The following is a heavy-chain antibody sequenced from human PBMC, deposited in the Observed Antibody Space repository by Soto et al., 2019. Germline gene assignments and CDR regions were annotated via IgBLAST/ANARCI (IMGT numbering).Heavy chain of an antibody. CDR1: GGTFSSYA. Sequence: QVQLVQSGAEVKKPGSSVKVSCKASGGTFSSYAISWVRQAPGQGLEWMGGIIPIFGTANYAQKFQGRVTITADESTSTAYMELSSLRSEDTAVYYCARAGVGWELLRPDYGMDVWGQGTTVTVS. V-gene: IGHV1-69*01. CDR2: IIPIFGTA. CDR3: ARAGVGWELLRPDYGMDV. D-gene: IGHD1-26*01. J-gene: IGHJ6*02.